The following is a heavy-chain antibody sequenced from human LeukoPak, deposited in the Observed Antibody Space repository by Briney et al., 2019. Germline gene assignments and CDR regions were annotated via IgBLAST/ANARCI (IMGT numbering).Heavy chain of an antibody. D-gene: IGHD2-8*01. CDR2: IIGSGGTT. V-gene: IGHV3-23*01. Sequence: PGGSLRLSCTASGLTFSSYDMSWVRQAPGKGLEWVSAIIGSGGTTYYRDSVKGRFTISRDNFKNTLWLQMNSLRAEDTAVYYCAKMVREFYTISYYFDYWGQGTLVTVSS. J-gene: IGHJ4*02. CDR3: AKMVREFYTISYYFDY. CDR1: GLTFSSYD.